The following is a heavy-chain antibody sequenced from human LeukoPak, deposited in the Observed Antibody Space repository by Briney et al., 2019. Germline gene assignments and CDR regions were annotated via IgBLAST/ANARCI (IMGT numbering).Heavy chain of an antibody. Sequence: PGGSLRLSCADSGLTFSGNWMSWVRQAPGKGLEWVAHIKPDGSEKHYVDSVRGRFTISRDNAENTLYLEMHSLRAEDTAVYYGARDRDWAFDYWGQGTLVTVSS. CDR3: ARDRDWAFDY. CDR1: GLTFSGNW. D-gene: IGHD3/OR15-3a*01. CDR2: IKPDGSEK. J-gene: IGHJ4*02. V-gene: IGHV3-7*05.